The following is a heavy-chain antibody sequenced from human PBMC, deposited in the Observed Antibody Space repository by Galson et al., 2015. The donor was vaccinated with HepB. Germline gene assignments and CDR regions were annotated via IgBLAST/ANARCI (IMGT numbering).Heavy chain of an antibody. CDR2: ISYDGSNK. Sequence: SLRLSCAASGFTFSSYGMHWVRQAPGKGLEWVAVISYDGSNKYYADSVKGRFTISRDNSKNTLYLQMNSLRAEDTAVYYCAKDLVPATAIPYFDYWGQGTLVTVSS. J-gene: IGHJ4*02. D-gene: IGHD2-2*01. CDR3: AKDLVPATAIPYFDY. V-gene: IGHV3-30*18. CDR1: GFTFSSYG.